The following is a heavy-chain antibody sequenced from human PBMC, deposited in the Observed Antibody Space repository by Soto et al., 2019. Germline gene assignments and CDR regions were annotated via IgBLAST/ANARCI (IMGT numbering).Heavy chain of an antibody. CDR1: GFTFSSYG. D-gene: IGHD1-1*01. Sequence: PVGSLRLSCAASGFTFSSYGMHWVRQAPGKGLEWVAVISYDGSNKYYADSVKGRFTISRDNSKNTLYLQMNSLRAEDTAVYYCAKGAWATGTVTPYYGMDVWGQGTTVTVSS. CDR3: AKGAWATGTVTPYYGMDV. J-gene: IGHJ6*02. CDR2: ISYDGSNK. V-gene: IGHV3-30*18.